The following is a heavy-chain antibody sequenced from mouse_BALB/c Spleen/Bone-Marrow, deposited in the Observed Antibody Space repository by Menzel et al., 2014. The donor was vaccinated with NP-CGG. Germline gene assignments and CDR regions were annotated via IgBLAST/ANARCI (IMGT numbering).Heavy chain of an antibody. CDR2: IDPENGNI. J-gene: IGHJ2*01. Sequence: VQLQQSGAELVKPGASVELSCTASGSNIKDTYIHWVKRRPEQGLEWIGRIDPENGNIKYDPKFQVKATITADTSSNTAYLQLSSLTSEDTAVYYCTRRGFDFWGQGTTLTVSS. CDR3: TRRGFDF. CDR1: GSNIKDTY. V-gene: IGHV14-3*02.